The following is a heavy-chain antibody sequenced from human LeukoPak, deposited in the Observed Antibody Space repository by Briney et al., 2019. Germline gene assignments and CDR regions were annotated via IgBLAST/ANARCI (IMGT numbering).Heavy chain of an antibody. CDR1: GYTFTSNG. CDR3: ARVRNDYKPRDPFDY. CDR2: ISTYNGNT. Sequence: ASVKVSCKASGYTFTSNGISWVRQARGQGLEWMGWISTYNGNTNYAEKLQGRVTMTTDTPTSTTYMELRTRRSDDTAVYYCARVRNDYKPRDPFDYWGQGTLVTVSS. D-gene: IGHD4-11*01. J-gene: IGHJ4*02. V-gene: IGHV1-18*04.